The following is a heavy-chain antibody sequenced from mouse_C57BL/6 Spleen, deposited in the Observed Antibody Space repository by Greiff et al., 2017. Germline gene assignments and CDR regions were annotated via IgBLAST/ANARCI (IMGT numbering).Heavy chain of an antibody. V-gene: IGHV1-55*01. CDR1: GYTFTSYW. Sequence: VQLQQPGAELVKPGASVKMSCKASGYTFTSYWITWVKQRPGQGLEWIGDIYPGSGSTNYNEKFKSKATLTVDTSSSTAYMQPSSLTSEDSAVYYCARSGYYGTGYFDVWGTGTTVTVSS. CDR3: ARSGYYGTGYFDV. D-gene: IGHD1-1*01. J-gene: IGHJ1*03. CDR2: IYPGSGST.